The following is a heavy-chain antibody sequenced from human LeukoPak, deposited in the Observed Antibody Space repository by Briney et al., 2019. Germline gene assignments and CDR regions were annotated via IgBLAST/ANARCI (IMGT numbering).Heavy chain of an antibody. V-gene: IGHV3-66*01. Sequence: GGSLRLSCAASGFTFGRYAMNWVRQAPGKGLEWVSVIYSGGSTYYADSVKGRFTISRDNSKNTLYLQMNSLRAEDTAVYYCARGGLVSCDYWGQGTLVTVSS. D-gene: IGHD5/OR15-5a*01. J-gene: IGHJ4*02. CDR3: ARGGLVSCDY. CDR1: GFTFGRYA. CDR2: IYSGGST.